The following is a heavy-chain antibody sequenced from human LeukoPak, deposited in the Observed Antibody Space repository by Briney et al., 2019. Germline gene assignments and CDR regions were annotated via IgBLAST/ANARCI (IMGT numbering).Heavy chain of an antibody. V-gene: IGHV5-51*01. CDR2: IYPGDSDT. CDR1: GYSFTNYW. D-gene: IGHD3-22*01. Sequence: GESLKISCKGSGYSFTNYWIGWVRQMPGKGLEWMGIIYPGDSDTRYSPSFQGQVTISADKSISTAYLQWSSLKASDTAMYYCARCYYDSSGYYYFDYWGQGTLVTVSS. J-gene: IGHJ4*02. CDR3: ARCYYDSSGYYYFDY.